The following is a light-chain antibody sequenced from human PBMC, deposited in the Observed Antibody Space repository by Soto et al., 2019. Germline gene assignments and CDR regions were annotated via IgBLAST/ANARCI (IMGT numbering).Light chain of an antibody. V-gene: IGKV3-20*01. CDR1: QSVSNNY. J-gene: IGKJ1*01. Sequence: EIVLTQSAGTRSLSPGERATLSCRASQSVSNNYLAWYQQKPGQAPRLLIYGASNRATGIPDRFSGSGSGTDFTLTISRLEPEDFAVYYCQQYGSSGTFGQGTKADIK. CDR2: GAS. CDR3: QQYGSSGT.